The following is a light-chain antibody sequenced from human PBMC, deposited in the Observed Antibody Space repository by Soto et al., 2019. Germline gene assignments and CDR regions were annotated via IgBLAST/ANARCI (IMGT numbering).Light chain of an antibody. Sequence: EIVLTQSPGTLSLSPGERATLSCRASQSVSSSYLAWYQQKPGQAPRLLIYGASSRATGIPDRFSGSGSGTCFTITISRLEPEDFAVYYCQQYGSSPVVTFGHGTKVDIK. CDR3: QQYGSSPVVT. J-gene: IGKJ3*01. CDR2: GAS. CDR1: QSVSSSY. V-gene: IGKV3-20*01.